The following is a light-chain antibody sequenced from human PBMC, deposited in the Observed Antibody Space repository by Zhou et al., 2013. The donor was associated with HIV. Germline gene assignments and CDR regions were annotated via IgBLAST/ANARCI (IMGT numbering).Light chain of an antibody. V-gene: IGKV1-33*01. CDR2: DAS. CDR3: QQYDNLSGVT. J-gene: IGKJ4*01. CDR1: QDISKY. Sequence: DIQLTQSPSSLSASVGDRVTITCQASQDISKYLNWYQQKPGIAPRLVIYDASNLDTGVPSRFRGSGSGTLFTFTISSLQAEDIATYYCQQYDNLSGVTFGGGTKVEVK.